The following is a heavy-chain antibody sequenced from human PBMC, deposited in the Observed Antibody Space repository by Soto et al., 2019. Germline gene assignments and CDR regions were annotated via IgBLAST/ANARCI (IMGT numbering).Heavy chain of an antibody. V-gene: IGHV1-46*01. D-gene: IGHD3-22*01. Sequence: QVQLVQSGAEVKKPGASVKVSCKASGYTFTRHYIHWVRQAPGQGLEWIGIINPSGGRTTYAQKFQGRVTVTRDTSTSTVHMELRGLRSEDTAVYFCARESDRGYYDTSGHYRIGVFDMWGQGKMVTVST. CDR1: GYTFTRHY. J-gene: IGHJ3*02. CDR2: INPSGGRT. CDR3: ARESDRGYYDTSGHYRIGVFDM.